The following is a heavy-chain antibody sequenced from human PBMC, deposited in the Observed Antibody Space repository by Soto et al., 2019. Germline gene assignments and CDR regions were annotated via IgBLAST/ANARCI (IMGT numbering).Heavy chain of an antibody. V-gene: IGHV3-30*04. Sequence: QVRLVESGGGVVQPGRSLRLSCTASGFSFSSYAMYWFRQPPGKGLERAAVISKDGMNKNYADSVKGRVTVSRDNANYSLDLQLNSLRGEDTAMYYCARDMYSSDYFVKWFEPWGQGTLVTVSS. CDR3: ARDMYSSDYFVKWFEP. CDR1: GFSFSSYA. D-gene: IGHD6-19*01. J-gene: IGHJ5*02. CDR2: ISKDGMNK.